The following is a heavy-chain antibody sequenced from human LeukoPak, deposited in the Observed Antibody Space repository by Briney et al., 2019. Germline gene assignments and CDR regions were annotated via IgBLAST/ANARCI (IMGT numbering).Heavy chain of an antibody. CDR3: ARGLTGVFYYYYMDV. CDR2: INHSGST. CDR1: GGSFSGYY. Sequence: PSETLSLTCAVYGGSFSGYYWSWIRQPPGKGLEWIGEINHSGSTNYNPSLKSRVTTSVDTSKNQFSLKLSSVTAADTAVYYCARGLTGVFYYYYMDVWGKGTTVTVSS. J-gene: IGHJ6*03. D-gene: IGHD7-27*01. V-gene: IGHV4-34*01.